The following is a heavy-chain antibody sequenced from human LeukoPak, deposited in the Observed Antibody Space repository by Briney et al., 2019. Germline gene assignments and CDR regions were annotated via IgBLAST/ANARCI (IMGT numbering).Heavy chain of an antibody. D-gene: IGHD3-3*01. Sequence: ASVKVSCKASGYTFTSYGISWVRQAPGQGLEWMGWISAYNGNTNYAQKLQGRVTMTTDTSTSTAYMELRSLRSDDTAVYYCARATYDFWSGYFAPLQEIDYWGQGTLVTVSS. J-gene: IGHJ4*02. CDR2: ISAYNGNT. CDR3: ARATYDFWSGYFAPLQEIDY. V-gene: IGHV1-18*01. CDR1: GYTFTSYG.